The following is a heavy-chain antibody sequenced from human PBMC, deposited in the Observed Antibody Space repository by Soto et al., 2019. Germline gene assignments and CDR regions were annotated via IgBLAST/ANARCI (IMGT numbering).Heavy chain of an antibody. J-gene: IGHJ4*02. V-gene: IGHV3-30*03. CDR2: ISYDGSNK. D-gene: IGHD3-10*01. Sequence: QVQLVESGGGVVQPGRSLRLSCAASGFTFSSYGMHWVRQAPGKGLEWVAVISYDGSNKYYADSLKGRFTISRDNSTKKLYLQMHSPGAEDKAVYYCATSPDYSGSGTVDYWGQGTLVTFSS. CDR1: GFTFSSYG. CDR3: ATSPDYSGSGTVDY.